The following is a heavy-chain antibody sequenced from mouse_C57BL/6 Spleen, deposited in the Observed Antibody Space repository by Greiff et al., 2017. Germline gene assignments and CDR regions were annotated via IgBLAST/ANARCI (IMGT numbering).Heavy chain of an antibody. CDR3: ARYDGYSLYYYAMDY. Sequence: VQLQQSGPVLVKPGASVKMSCKASGYTFTDYYMNWVKQSHGKSLEWIGVINPYNGGTSYNQKFKGKATLTVDKSSSTAYMELNSLTSEDSAVYYCARYDGYSLYYYAMDYWGQGTSVTVSS. D-gene: IGHD2-3*01. V-gene: IGHV1-19*01. CDR2: INPYNGGT. J-gene: IGHJ4*01. CDR1: GYTFTDYY.